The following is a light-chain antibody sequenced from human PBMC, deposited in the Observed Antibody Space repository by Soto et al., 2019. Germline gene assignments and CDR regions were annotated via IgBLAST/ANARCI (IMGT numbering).Light chain of an antibody. V-gene: IGKV1-5*03. CDR2: KAS. CDR3: QQYNRSSTET. CDR1: QSISSW. Sequence: DIQMTQSPSTLSASVGDRVTITCRASQSISSWLAWYQQKPGKAPKFLIYKASSLESGVPSRVSGSESGTACTLTISRLHPDHFETYYCQQYNRSSTETFGLETKVE. J-gene: IGKJ1*01.